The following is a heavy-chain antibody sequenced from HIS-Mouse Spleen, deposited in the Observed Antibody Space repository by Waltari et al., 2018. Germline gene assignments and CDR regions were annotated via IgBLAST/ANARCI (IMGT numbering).Heavy chain of an antibody. V-gene: IGHV4-39*07. CDR1: GGSISSSSYY. J-gene: IGHJ2*01. CDR2: IYYSGGT. D-gene: IGHD6-13*01. CDR3: AREIPYSSSWYDWYFDL. Sequence: QLQLQESGPGLVKPSETLSLTCTVSGGSISSSSYYWGWMRHPPGKGLEWIGSIYYSGGTYYNPSLKSRVTISVDTSKNQFSLKLSSVTAADTAVYYCAREIPYSSSWYDWYFDLWGRGTLVTVSS.